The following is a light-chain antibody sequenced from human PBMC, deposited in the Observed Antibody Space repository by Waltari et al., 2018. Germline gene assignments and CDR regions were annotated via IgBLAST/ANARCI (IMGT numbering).Light chain of an antibody. Sequence: SYELTQPASVSVSPGQTATITCSGAKLGEKYACWYRQKPGQSPVVVIYQDSKRPSGIPERISGSNSGNTATLTISGTQAMDEADYYCQAWDTTTVVFGGGTKLTVL. V-gene: IGLV3-1*01. CDR1: KLGEKY. J-gene: IGLJ2*01. CDR2: QDS. CDR3: QAWDTTTVV.